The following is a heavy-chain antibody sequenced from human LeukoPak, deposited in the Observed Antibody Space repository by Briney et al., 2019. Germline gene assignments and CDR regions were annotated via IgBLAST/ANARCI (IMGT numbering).Heavy chain of an antibody. D-gene: IGHD3-22*01. CDR1: GGSISSSSYY. V-gene: IGHV4-39*01. CDR2: IYYSGST. Sequence: SETLSLTCTVSGGSISSSSYYWGWVRQPPGKGLEWIGSIYYSGSTYYNPSLKSRVTISVDTSKNQFSLKLSSVTAADTAVYYCSSGYYYFDYWGQGTLVTVSS. CDR3: SSGYYYFDY. J-gene: IGHJ4*02.